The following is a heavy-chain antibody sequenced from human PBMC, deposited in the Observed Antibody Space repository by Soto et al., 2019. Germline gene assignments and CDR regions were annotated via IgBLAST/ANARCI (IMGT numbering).Heavy chain of an antibody. CDR1: GGTFSSYA. CDR3: GREGGLGGYPYYGMDV. D-gene: IGHD3-10*01. V-gene: IGHV1-69*12. CDR2: IIPISGTA. Sequence: QVQLVQSGAEVKKPGSSVKVSCKASGGTFSSYAISWVRQAPGQGLEWMGGIIPISGTANYAQKFQGRVTITAEESTGPIYFGLSSLRSEETAVFYCGREGGLGGYPYYGMDVWGQGTTVTVSS. J-gene: IGHJ6*02.